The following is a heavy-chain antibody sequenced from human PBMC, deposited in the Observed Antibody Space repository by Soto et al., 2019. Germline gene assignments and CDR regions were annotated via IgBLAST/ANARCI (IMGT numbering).Heavy chain of an antibody. J-gene: IGHJ5*02. CDR2: INAGNGNT. CDR1: GYTFTSYA. V-gene: IGHV1-3*01. CDR3: ARDSEDFWSGYLSWFDP. Sequence: GASVKVSCKASGYTFTSYAMHWVRQAPGQRLEWMGWINAGNGNTKYSQKLQGRVTMTTDTSTSTAYMELRSLRSDDTAVYYCARDSEDFWSGYLSWFDPWGQGTLVTVSS. D-gene: IGHD3-3*01.